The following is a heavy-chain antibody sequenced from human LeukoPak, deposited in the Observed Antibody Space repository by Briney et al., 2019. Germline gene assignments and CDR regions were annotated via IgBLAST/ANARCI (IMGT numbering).Heavy chain of an antibody. CDR2: IYPGDSDT. CDR1: RYSFTNYW. D-gene: IGHD2-2*01. V-gene: IGHV5-51*01. CDR3: ARQGQYCGHTNCYSIGYFDY. Sequence: GESLKISCKGSRYSFTNYWIGWVRQMPGKGLEWMGIIYPGDSDTRYSPSFQGQVTISADKSISTAYLQWSSLKASDTAMYYCARQGQYCGHTNCYSIGYFDYWGQGTLVTVSS. J-gene: IGHJ4*02.